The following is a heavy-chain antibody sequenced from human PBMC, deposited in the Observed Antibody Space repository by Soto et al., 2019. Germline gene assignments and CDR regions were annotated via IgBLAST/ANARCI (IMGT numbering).Heavy chain of an antibody. CDR3: AGYYGDYAYYYYYYMDV. CDR2: IYYSGST. CDR1: GGSISSYY. V-gene: IGHV4-59*01. J-gene: IGHJ6*03. D-gene: IGHD4-17*01. Sequence: TLSLTCTVSGGSISSYYWSWIRQPPGKGLEWIGYIYYSGSTNYNPSLKSRVTISVDTSKNQFSLKLSSVTAADTAVYYCAGYYGDYAYYYYYYMDVWGKGTTVTVSS.